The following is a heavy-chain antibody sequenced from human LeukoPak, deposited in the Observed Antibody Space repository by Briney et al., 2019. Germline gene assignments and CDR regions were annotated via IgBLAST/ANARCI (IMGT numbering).Heavy chain of an antibody. J-gene: IGHJ4*02. CDR1: GFTFSSYA. CDR3: ASSTVTSYIDY. D-gene: IGHD4-17*01. CDR2: ISYDGSNK. Sequence: GGSLRLSCAASGFTFSSYAMHWVRQAPGKGLEWVAVISYDGSNKYYADSVKGRFTISRDNSKNTLYLQMNSLRAEDTAVYYCASSTVTSYIDYWGQGTLVTVPS. V-gene: IGHV3-30*04.